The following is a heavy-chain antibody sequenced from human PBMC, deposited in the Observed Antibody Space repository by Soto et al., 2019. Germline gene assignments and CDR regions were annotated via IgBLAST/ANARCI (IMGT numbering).Heavy chain of an antibody. CDR3: ATFKQWPVRGNWFDP. V-gene: IGHV1-24*01. Sequence: ASVKVSCKVSGYTLTELSMHWVRQAPGKGLEWMGGFDPEDGETIYAQKFQGRVTMTEDTSTDTAYMELSSLRSEDTAVYYCATFKQWPVRGNWFDPWGQGTLVTVSS. CDR1: GYTLTELS. D-gene: IGHD6-19*01. CDR2: FDPEDGET. J-gene: IGHJ5*02.